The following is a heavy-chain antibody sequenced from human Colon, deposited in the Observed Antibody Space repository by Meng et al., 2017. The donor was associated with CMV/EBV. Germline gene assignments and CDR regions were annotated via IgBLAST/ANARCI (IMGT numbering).Heavy chain of an antibody. V-gene: IGHV1-8*02. CDR1: NYTFTNYG. Sequence: ASVKVSCKGSNYTFTNYGIAWVRQAPGEGLEWLGWMNPYTGSTEYTQKLQGRFTVTTDNSKSTAYMDLTGLRSEDTAVYFCARGPRGGTELLDYWGQGTLVTVSS. J-gene: IGHJ4*02. D-gene: IGHD1-26*01. CDR3: ARGPRGGTELLDY. CDR2: MNPYTGST.